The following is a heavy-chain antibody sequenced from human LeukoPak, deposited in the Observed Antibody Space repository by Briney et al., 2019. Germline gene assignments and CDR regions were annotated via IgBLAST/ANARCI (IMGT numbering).Heavy chain of an antibody. V-gene: IGHV4-31*03. CDR1: GGSISSGGYY. CDR2: IYYSGST. D-gene: IGHD6-13*01. CDR3: ARDQQLVNERRFDY. Sequence: TLSLTCTVSGGSISSGGYYWSWIRQHPGKGLEWIGYIYYSGSTYYNPSLKSRVTISVDTSKNQFSLKLSSVTAADTAVYYCARDQQLVNERRFDYWGQGTLVTVSS. J-gene: IGHJ4*02.